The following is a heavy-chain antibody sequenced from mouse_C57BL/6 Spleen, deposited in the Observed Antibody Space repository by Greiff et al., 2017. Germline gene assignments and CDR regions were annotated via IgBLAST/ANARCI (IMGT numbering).Heavy chain of an antibody. J-gene: IGHJ1*03. CDR1: GYTFTSYW. Sequence: QVQLQQPGAELVLPGASVKLSCKASGYTFTSYWMHWVKQRPGQGLEWIGEIDPSDSYTNYNQKFKGKSTLTVDKSSSTAYMQLSRLTSEDSAVYYCAAGGNWYVDVWGTGTTVTVSS. V-gene: IGHV1-69*01. CDR3: AAGGNWYVDV. CDR2: IDPSDSYT.